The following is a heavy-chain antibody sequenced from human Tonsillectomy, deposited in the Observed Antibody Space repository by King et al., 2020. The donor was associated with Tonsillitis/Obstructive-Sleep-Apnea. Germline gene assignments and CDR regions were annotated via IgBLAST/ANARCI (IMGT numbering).Heavy chain of an antibody. CDR2: ISSSGSTI. D-gene: IGHD2-21*01. Sequence: VQLVESGGGLVQPGGSLRLSCAASGFTFSNYEMNWVRQAPGQGLEWVSYISSSGSTIYYADSVKGRFTISRDNAKNSLYLQMNSLRAEDAAVYYCARDKAYCGRDCYSGYFDYWGQGTLVTVSS. CDR3: ARDKAYCGRDCYSGYFDY. V-gene: IGHV3-48*03. J-gene: IGHJ4*02. CDR1: GFTFSNYE.